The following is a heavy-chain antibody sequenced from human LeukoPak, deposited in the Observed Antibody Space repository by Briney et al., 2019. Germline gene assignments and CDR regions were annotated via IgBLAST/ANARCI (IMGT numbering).Heavy chain of an antibody. CDR3: ARGRSLLSRYDY. J-gene: IGHJ4*02. Sequence: SETLSLTCAVYGGSFSGYYWSWIRQPPGEGLEWIGEINHSGSTNYNPSLKSRVTISVDTSKNQFSLKLSSVTAADTAVYYCARGRSLLSRYDYWGQGTLVTVSS. D-gene: IGHD3-10*01. CDR1: GGSFSGYY. V-gene: IGHV4-34*01. CDR2: INHSGST.